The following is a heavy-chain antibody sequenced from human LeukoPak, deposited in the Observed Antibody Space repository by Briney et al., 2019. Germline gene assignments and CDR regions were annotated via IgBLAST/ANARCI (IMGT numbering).Heavy chain of an antibody. Sequence: GGSLRLSCAASGFTFSSYGMHWVRQAPGKGLEWVAVIWYDGSNKYYADSVKGRFTISRDNSKNTLYLQMNSLRAEDTAVYYCAKGGYYDSSGYYYYWGQGTLVTVSS. CDR3: AKGGYYDSSGYYYY. CDR2: IWYDGSNK. V-gene: IGHV3-30*02. CDR1: GFTFSSYG. J-gene: IGHJ4*02. D-gene: IGHD3-22*01.